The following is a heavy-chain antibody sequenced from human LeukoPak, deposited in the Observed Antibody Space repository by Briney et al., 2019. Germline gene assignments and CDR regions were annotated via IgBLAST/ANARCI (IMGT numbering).Heavy chain of an antibody. CDR3: ARNASDSGTSYFDY. CDR1: GGSISSGTYY. J-gene: IGHJ4*02. V-gene: IGHV4-39*01. CDR2: IYYSGST. D-gene: IGHD1-26*01. Sequence: PSETLSLTCTVSGGSISSGTYYWGWVRQPPGMGLEWIGSIYYSGSTSYNPSLKSRVTISVDTSKNQFSLKLDSVTAADTAVYYCARNASDSGTSYFDYWGQGTLVTVSS.